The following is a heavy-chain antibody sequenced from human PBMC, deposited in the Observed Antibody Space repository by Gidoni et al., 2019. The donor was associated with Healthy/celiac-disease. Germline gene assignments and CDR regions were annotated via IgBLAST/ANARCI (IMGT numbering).Heavy chain of an antibody. Sequence: YGSYAMHWVRQAPGKGLEWVAVISYDGSNKYYADSVKGRFTISRDNSKNTLYLQMNSLRAEDTAVYYCARDMASIAAAGANFWGQGTLVTVSS. CDR2: ISYDGSNK. CDR1: YGSYA. V-gene: IGHV3-30-3*01. D-gene: IGHD6-13*01. CDR3: ARDMASIAAAGANF. J-gene: IGHJ4*02.